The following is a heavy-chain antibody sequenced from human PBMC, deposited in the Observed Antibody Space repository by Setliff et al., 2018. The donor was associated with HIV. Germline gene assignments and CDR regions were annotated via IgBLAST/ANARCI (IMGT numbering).Heavy chain of an antibody. D-gene: IGHD3-10*01. J-gene: IGHJ5*02. CDR1: GGSISSGGYS. V-gene: IGHV4-30-2*01. Sequence: SETLSLTCAVSGGSISSGGYSWNWIRQPPGKGLEWIGYIYHSGSTFYNPSLKSRVTISVDRSKNQFSLKLTSVTAADTALYYCAIGGGVYNWFDPWGQGTLVTVSS. CDR2: IYHSGST. CDR3: AIGGGVYNWFDP.